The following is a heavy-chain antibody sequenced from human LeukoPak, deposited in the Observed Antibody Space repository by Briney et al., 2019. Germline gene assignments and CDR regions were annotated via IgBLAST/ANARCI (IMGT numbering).Heavy chain of an antibody. V-gene: IGHV4-59*01. D-gene: IGHD1-20*01. CDR3: ARLNWSDLDY. CDR1: GGSISTYS. Sequence: SETLSLTCTVSGGSISTYSWSWIRQPPGKGLEWIGYIYYSGSTNYNPSLKSRVTISVDTSKKQFSLKLSSVTAADTAVYYCARLNWSDLDYWGQGTLVTVSS. CDR2: IYYSGST. J-gene: IGHJ4*02.